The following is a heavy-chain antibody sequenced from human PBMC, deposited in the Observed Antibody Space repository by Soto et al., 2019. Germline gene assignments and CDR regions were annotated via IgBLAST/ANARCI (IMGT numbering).Heavy chain of an antibody. J-gene: IGHJ6*02. V-gene: IGHV4-59*11. Sequence: SETLSLTCTVSGGSISSHYWGWVRQAPGKGLEWIGCIYYRGNTFYNPSLKSRGTISVDTSNNQFSLKLDSVTTADTAVYYCARDGREASGIDVWGQGTTVTVSS. D-gene: IGHD1-26*01. CDR2: IYYRGNT. CDR3: ARDGREASGIDV. CDR1: GGSISSHY.